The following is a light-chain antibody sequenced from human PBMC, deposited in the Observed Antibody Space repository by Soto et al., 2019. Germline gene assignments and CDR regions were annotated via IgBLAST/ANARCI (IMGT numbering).Light chain of an antibody. CDR3: SSYAGYNNYV. V-gene: IGLV2-11*01. Sequence: QSALTQPRSVSGSPGQSVTISCTGTSSDVDDYNYVSWFQQHPGKAPKLMIYDVSERPSGVPDRFSGSKSGNTASLTISGLQAEDEADYYCSSYAGYNNYVFGSGTKVTVL. J-gene: IGLJ1*01. CDR2: DVS. CDR1: SSDVDDYNY.